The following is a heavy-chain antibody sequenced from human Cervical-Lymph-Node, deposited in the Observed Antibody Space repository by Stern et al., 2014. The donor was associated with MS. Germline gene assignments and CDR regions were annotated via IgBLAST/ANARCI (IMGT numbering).Heavy chain of an antibody. CDR1: GYTLTSYD. J-gene: IGHJ4*02. CDR3: ARGRSPTVTDF. V-gene: IGHV1-8*01. Sequence: VQLVESGAEVKKPGASVKVSCKASGYTLTSYDINWVRQATGQGLEWMGWMNRNTGNTGYAQKFQARVIMTRDTSTGTAYMELTSLRSEDTALYYCARGRSPTVTDFWGQETLVTVSS. CDR2: MNRNTGNT. D-gene: IGHD4-17*01.